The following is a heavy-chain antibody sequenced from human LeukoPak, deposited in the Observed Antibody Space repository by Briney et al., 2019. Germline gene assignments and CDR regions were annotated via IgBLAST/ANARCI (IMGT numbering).Heavy chain of an antibody. D-gene: IGHD2-15*01. Sequence: SQTLSLTCTVSGGSISSGDYYWSWICQPPGKGLEWIGYIYYSGSTYYNPSLKSRVTISVDTSKNQFSLKLSSVTAADTAVYYCARVRKYCSGGSCAWFDPWGQGTLVTVSS. V-gene: IGHV4-30-4*01. J-gene: IGHJ5*02. CDR3: ARVRKYCSGGSCAWFDP. CDR1: GGSISSGDYY. CDR2: IYYSGST.